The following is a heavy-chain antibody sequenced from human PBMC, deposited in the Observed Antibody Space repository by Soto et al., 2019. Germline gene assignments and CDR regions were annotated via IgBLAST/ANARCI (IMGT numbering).Heavy chain of an antibody. D-gene: IGHD5-12*01. V-gene: IGHV1-18*01. Sequence: ASVKVSCKASGYTFTSYGISWVRQAPGQGLEWMGWISAYNGNTNYAQKLQGRVTMTTDTSTSTAYMELRSPRSDDTAVYYCARDSSGYDWRPYYYYGMDVWGQGTTVTVSS. CDR3: ARDSSGYDWRPYYYYGMDV. J-gene: IGHJ6*02. CDR2: ISAYNGNT. CDR1: GYTFTSYG.